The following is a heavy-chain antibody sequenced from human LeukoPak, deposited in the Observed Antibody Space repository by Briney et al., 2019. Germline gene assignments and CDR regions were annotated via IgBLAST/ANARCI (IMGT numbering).Heavy chain of an antibody. CDR2: IGGSGGNT. V-gene: IGHV3-23*01. J-gene: IGHJ4*02. Sequence: PGGSLRLSCAASGFTFSSYAMSWVRQAPGKGPEWIPSIGGSGGNTYYADSVKGRFTISRDNARDSLYLHMHSLRDDDTAVYYCARVAYASSPDYWGQGTLVTVSS. CDR1: GFTFSSYA. CDR3: ARVAYASSPDY. D-gene: IGHD6-13*01.